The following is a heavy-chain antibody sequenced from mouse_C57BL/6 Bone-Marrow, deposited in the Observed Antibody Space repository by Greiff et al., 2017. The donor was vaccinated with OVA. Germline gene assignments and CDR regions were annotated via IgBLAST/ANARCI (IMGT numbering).Heavy chain of an antibody. J-gene: IGHJ2*01. Sequence: VQLQQSGPELVKPGASVKISCKASGYAFSSSWMNWVKQRPGKGLEWIGRIYPGDGDTNYNGKFKGKATLTADKSSSTAYMQLSSLTSEDSAVYFCARNPYGSRIPFDCWGQGTTLTVSS. V-gene: IGHV1-82*01. CDR2: IYPGDGDT. D-gene: IGHD1-1*01. CDR1: GYAFSSSW. CDR3: ARNPYGSRIPFDC.